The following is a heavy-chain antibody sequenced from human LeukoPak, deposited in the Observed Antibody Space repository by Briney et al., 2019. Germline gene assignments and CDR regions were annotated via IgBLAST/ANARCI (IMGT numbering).Heavy chain of an antibody. D-gene: IGHD3-22*01. J-gene: IGHJ4*02. CDR1: GGSISSYY. Sequence: SETLPLTCTVSGGSISSYYWSWIRQPPGKGLEWIGYIYYSGSTNYNPSLKSRVTISVDTSKNQFSLKLSSVTAADTAVYYCARGYYDSSGLFDYWGQGNLVTVSS. CDR3: ARGYYDSSGLFDY. CDR2: IYYSGST. V-gene: IGHV4-59*01.